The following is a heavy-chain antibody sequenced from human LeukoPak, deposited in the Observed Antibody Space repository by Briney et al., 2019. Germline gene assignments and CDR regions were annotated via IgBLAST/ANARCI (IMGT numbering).Heavy chain of an antibody. D-gene: IGHD3-10*01. Sequence: SETLSLTCTVSGGSISSGSYYWSWIRQPAGKGLEWIGRIYTSGSTNYNPSLKSRVTISVDTSKNQFSLKLSSVAAADTAVYYCARESYKTGSSRLDYWGQGTLVTVSS. CDR3: ARESYKTGSSRLDY. J-gene: IGHJ4*02. V-gene: IGHV4-61*02. CDR1: GGSISSGSYY. CDR2: IYTSGST.